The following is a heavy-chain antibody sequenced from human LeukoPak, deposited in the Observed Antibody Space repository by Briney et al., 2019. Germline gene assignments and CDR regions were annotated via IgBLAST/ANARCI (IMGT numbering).Heavy chain of an antibody. Sequence: SGRSLRLSCAASGFTFSSYGMHWVRQAPGKGLEWVAVISYDGSNKYYADSVKGRFTISRDNSKNTLYLQMNSLRAGDTAAYYCAKASMDVWGQGTTVTVSS. CDR3: AKASMDV. V-gene: IGHV3-30*18. CDR2: ISYDGSNK. CDR1: GFTFSSYG. J-gene: IGHJ6*02.